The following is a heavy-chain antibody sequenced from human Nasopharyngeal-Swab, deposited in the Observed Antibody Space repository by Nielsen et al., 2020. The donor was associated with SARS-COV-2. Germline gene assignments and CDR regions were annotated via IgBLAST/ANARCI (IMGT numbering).Heavy chain of an antibody. CDR1: GDSISSGKDY. Sequence: SETLSLTCTVSGDSISSGKDYWNWIRQTPGRGLEWIGYIDYSGSTDHNSSLKSRVTISVGTSKNQFSLKVNSVTAADTAVYYCARLGRYYDTLSGYARHFDYWGQGILVTVSS. D-gene: IGHD3-9*01. V-gene: IGHV4-30-4*01. CDR3: ARLGRYYDTLSGYARHFDY. J-gene: IGHJ4*02. CDR2: IDYSGST.